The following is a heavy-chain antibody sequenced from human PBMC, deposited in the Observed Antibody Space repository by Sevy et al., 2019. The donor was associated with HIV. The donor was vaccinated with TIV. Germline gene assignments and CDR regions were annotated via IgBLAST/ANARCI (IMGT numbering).Heavy chain of an antibody. Sequence: SETLSLTCTVSGGSITSSSYYWGWIRQPPGKGLEWIGSFYYSGSTYYNPSLKSRVTISVDTSKNQFSLKLSSVTAADTAVYYCARPLPNASGAFDIWGQGTMVTVSS. V-gene: IGHV4-39*01. CDR3: ARPLPNASGAFDI. CDR2: FYYSGST. CDR1: GGSITSSSYY. D-gene: IGHD2-2*01. J-gene: IGHJ3*02.